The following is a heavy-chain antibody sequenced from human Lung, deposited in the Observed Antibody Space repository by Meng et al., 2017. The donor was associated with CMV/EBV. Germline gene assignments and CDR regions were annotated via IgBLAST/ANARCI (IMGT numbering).Heavy chain of an antibody. CDR1: GYTSTGYY. CDR3: ARPGRDFWSGYRAHLLMDV. V-gene: IGHV1-2*02. J-gene: IGHJ6*02. Sequence: ASFKVSXNASGYTSTGYYMHWVRQAPGQGPEWMGWINPNSGGTNYAQKFQGRVTMTRDTSISTAYMELSRLRSDDTAVYYCARPGRDFWSGYRAHLLMDVWGQGTTVTVSS. CDR2: INPNSGGT. D-gene: IGHD3-3*01.